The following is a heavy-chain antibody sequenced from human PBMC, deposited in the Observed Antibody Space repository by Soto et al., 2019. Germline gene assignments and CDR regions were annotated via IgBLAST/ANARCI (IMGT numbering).Heavy chain of an antibody. V-gene: IGHV3-30-3*01. D-gene: IGHD2-8*01. CDR2: ISYDGSNK. CDR3: ARDGGYCTNGVCYSWFDP. CDR1: GFTFSSYA. Sequence: QVQLVESGGGVVQPGRSLRLSCAASGFTFSSYAMHWVRQAPGKGLEWVAVISYDGSNKYYADSVKGRFTISRDNSKNTLYLQMNSLRAEDTAVYYCARDGGYCTNGVCYSWFDPWGQGTLVTVSS. J-gene: IGHJ5*02.